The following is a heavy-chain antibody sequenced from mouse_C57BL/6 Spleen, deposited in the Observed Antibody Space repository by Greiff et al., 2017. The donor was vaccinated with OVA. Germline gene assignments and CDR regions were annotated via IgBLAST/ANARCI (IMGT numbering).Heavy chain of an antibody. V-gene: IGHV3-6*01. Sequence: ESGPGLVKPSQSLSLTCSVTGYSITSGYYWNWIRQFPGNKLEWMGYISYDGSNNYNPSLKNRISITRDTSKNQFFLKLNSVTTEDTATYYCASNLDIDYDGYFDVWGTGTTVTVSS. CDR2: ISYDGSN. D-gene: IGHD2-4*01. CDR1: GYSITSGYY. CDR3: ASNLDIDYDGYFDV. J-gene: IGHJ1*03.